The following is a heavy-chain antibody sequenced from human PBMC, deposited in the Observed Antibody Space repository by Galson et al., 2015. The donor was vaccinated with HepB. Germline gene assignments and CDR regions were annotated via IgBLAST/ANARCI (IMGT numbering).Heavy chain of an antibody. CDR3: ARLDADYDILTGSPPDY. Sequence: QSGAEVKKPGGSLRISCKGSGSSFTSYWISWVRQMPGKGLEWMGRIDPSDSYTNYSPSFQGHVTISADKSISTAYLQWSSLKASDTAMYYCARLDADYDILTGSPPDYWGQGTLVTVSS. V-gene: IGHV5-10-1*01. D-gene: IGHD3-9*01. CDR2: IDPSDSYT. J-gene: IGHJ4*02. CDR1: GSSFTSYW.